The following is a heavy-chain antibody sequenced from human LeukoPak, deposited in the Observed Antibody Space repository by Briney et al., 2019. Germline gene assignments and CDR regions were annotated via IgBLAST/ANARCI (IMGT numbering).Heavy chain of an antibody. J-gene: IGHJ6*03. CDR1: GGSTSTSNYY. Sequence: SETLSLTCTVSGGSTSTSNYYWGWIRQPPGKGLEWIGEINHSGSTNYNPSLKSRVTISVDTSKNQFSLKLSSVTAADTAVYYCARFGCSGGSCYWMGYYYYMDVWGKGTTVTVSS. D-gene: IGHD2-15*01. CDR2: INHSGST. CDR3: ARFGCSGGSCYWMGYYYYMDV. V-gene: IGHV4-39*07.